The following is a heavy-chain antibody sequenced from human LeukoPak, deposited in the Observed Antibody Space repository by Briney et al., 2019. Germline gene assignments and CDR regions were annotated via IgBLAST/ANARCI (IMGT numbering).Heavy chain of an antibody. CDR1: GDSVSSNSAA. Sequence: SQTPSLTCATSGDSVSSNSAAWNWIRQSPSRGLEWLGRTYYRSKWYNDYAVSVKSRITINPDTSKNQFSLQLSSVTPEDTAVYYCAGGYSSGGKWFDPWGQGTLVTVSS. D-gene: IGHD6-19*01. CDR3: AGGYSSGGKWFDP. J-gene: IGHJ5*02. V-gene: IGHV6-1*01. CDR2: TYYRSKWYN.